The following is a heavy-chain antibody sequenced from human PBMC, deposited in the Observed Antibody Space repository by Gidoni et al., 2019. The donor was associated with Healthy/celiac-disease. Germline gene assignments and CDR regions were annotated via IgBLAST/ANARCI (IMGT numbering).Heavy chain of an antibody. V-gene: IGHV3-48*03. D-gene: IGHD5-18*01. Sequence: EVRLVASGGGLVQPGGSLRLPCAASGFTFSSYEMNWVRQAPGKGLEWVSYISSSGSTIYYADSVKCRFTISRDNAKNSLYLQMNSLRAEDTAVYYCARVDTANRQSEDYWGQGTLVTVSS. J-gene: IGHJ4*02. CDR3: ARVDTANRQSEDY. CDR2: ISSSGSTI. CDR1: GFTFSSYE.